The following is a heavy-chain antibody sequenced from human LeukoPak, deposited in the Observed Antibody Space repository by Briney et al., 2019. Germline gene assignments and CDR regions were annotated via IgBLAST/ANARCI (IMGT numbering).Heavy chain of an antibody. CDR2: ISYDGSNK. D-gene: IGHD3-3*01. CDR1: GFTFSSYA. J-gene: IGHJ4*02. Sequence: PGGSLRLSCAASGFTFSSYAMHWVRQAPGKGLEWVAVISYDGSNKYCADSVKGRFTISRDNSKNTLYLQMNSLRAEDTAVYYCARGDVLRSLEWLSRAFDYWGQGTLVTVSS. CDR3: ARGDVLRSLEWLSRAFDY. V-gene: IGHV3-30*04.